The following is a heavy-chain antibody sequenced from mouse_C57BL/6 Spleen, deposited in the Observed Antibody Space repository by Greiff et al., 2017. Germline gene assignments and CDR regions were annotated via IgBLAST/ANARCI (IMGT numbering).Heavy chain of an antibody. J-gene: IGHJ4*01. CDR1: GFTFSDYG. CDR2: ISSGSSTI. V-gene: IGHV5-17*01. Sequence: EVKLMESGGGLVKPGGSLKLSCAASGFTFSDYGMHWVRQAPEKGLEWVAYISSGSSTIYYADTVKGRFTISRDNAKNTLFLQMTSLRSEDTAMYYCARRRGYDGAMDYWGQGTSVTVSS. D-gene: IGHD2-2*01. CDR3: ARRRGYDGAMDY.